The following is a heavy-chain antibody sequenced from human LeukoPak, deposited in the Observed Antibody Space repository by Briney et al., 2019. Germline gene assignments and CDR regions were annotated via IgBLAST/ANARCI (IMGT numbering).Heavy chain of an antibody. Sequence: PGGSLRLSCSASGFTFSTYTMNWVRQAPGKGLEWVSSINSNSIYTYYGDSVKGRFTISRDNAKNSLYLQMNSLRAEDTAVYYCARAHSRLKVGATHRAFDIWGQGTMVTVSS. CDR2: INSNSIYT. CDR3: ARAHSRLKVGATHRAFDI. CDR1: GFTFSTYT. D-gene: IGHD1-26*01. V-gene: IGHV3-21*01. J-gene: IGHJ3*02.